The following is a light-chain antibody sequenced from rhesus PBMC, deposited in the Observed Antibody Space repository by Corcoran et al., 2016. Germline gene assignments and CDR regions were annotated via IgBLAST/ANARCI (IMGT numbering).Light chain of an antibody. CDR2: EVT. CDR3: CSYAGSYNYI. CDR1: SSDIRDYNY. J-gene: IGLJ1*01. Sequence: QAALTQPRSVSGSPGQSVTISCTGTSSDIRDYNYFPWYQQHPDTAPKLIIYEVTKRPSGVSDRFSGSKSGSTASLTISGLQDEDEADYFRCSYAGSYNYIFDVGTRLTVL. V-gene: IGLV2-32*01.